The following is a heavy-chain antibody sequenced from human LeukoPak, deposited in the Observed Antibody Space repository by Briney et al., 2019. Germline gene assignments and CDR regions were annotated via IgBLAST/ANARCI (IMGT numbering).Heavy chain of an antibody. Sequence: ASVKVSCKASGYTFTGYYMHWVRQAPGQGLEWMGWINPNSGGTNYAQKFQGWVTMTRDTSISTAYMELSRLRSDDTAVYYCARGAPLIYEQNWFDPWGQGTLVTVSS. CDR2: INPNSGGT. CDR1: GYTFTGYY. J-gene: IGHJ5*02. V-gene: IGHV1-2*04. CDR3: ARGAPLIYEQNWFDP. D-gene: IGHD2/OR15-2a*01.